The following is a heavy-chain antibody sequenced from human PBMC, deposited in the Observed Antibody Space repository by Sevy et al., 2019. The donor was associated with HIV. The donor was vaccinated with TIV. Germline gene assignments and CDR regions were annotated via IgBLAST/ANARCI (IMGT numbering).Heavy chain of an antibody. CDR3: VRDSPYTSDDHWYFGIDV. V-gene: IGHV3-11*01. D-gene: IGHD3-22*01. CDR1: GITFSDHY. CDR2: ITNSGPTK. Sequence: GGSLRLSCAASGITFSDHYMSWIRQAPGKGLEWVASITNSGPTKYYADSVKGRFTISRDNAGNSLYLQMNSLTAEDAAVYYCVRDSPYTSDDHWYFGIDVWGQGTTVTVSS. J-gene: IGHJ6*02.